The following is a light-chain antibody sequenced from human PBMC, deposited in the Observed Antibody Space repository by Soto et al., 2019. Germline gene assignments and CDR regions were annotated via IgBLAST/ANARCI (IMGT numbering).Light chain of an antibody. Sequence: DIQMTQSPSSLSASVGDRVTITCRASQSISSYLNWYQQKPGKAPKLLIYAASSLQSGVPSRFSGCGSGTDFTLTISSLQPEDFATYYCQQGYSTPPYTFGQGTKLEIK. CDR3: QQGYSTPPYT. CDR2: AAS. J-gene: IGKJ2*01. V-gene: IGKV1-39*01. CDR1: QSISSY.